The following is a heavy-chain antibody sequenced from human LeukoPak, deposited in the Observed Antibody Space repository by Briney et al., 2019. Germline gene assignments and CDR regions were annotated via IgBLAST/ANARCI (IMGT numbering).Heavy chain of an antibody. CDR1: GGSISSGSYY. V-gene: IGHV4-61*02. CDR3: ARDSRSGWGNWFDP. Sequence: SQTLSLTCTVSGGSISSGSYYWSWIRQPAGKGLEWIGRIYTSGSTNYNPSLKSRVTISVDTSKNQFSLKLSSVTAADMAVYYCARDSRSGWGNWFDPWGQGTLVTVSS. CDR2: IYTSGST. D-gene: IGHD6-19*01. J-gene: IGHJ5*02.